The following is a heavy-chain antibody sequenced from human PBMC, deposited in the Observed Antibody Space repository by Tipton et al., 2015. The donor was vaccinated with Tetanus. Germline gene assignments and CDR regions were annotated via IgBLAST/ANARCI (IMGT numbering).Heavy chain of an antibody. D-gene: IGHD5-24*01. V-gene: IGHV4-61*01. CDR1: GGSVNRGSYY. CDR2: VHYSGST. Sequence: TLSLTCSVSGGSVNRGSYYWSWVRQSPGRGLEWIGYVHYSGSTNYSPSLRSRVTLSVDTSKNQFSLKLSSVTAADTAVYYCARIGWLQQNKPAFDIWGQGTVVTVSS. CDR3: ARIGWLQQNKPAFDI. J-gene: IGHJ3*02.